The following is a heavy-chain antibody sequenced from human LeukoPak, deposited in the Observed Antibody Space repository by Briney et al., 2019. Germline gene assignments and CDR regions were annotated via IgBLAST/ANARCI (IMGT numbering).Heavy chain of an antibody. V-gene: IGHV3-74*01. J-gene: IGHJ3*02. CDR1: GFTFSSYW. Sequence: GGSLRLSCAASGFTFSSYWMHWVRQAPGKGLVWVSRINSDGSSTSYADSVKGRFTISRDNANNTLSLQMNSLRAEDTAVYYRARGSHAFDIWGQGTMVTVSS. CDR2: INSDGSST. D-gene: IGHD3-10*01. CDR3: ARGSHAFDI.